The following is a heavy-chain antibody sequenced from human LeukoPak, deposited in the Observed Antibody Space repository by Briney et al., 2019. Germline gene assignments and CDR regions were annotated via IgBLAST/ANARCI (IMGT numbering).Heavy chain of an antibody. Sequence: GRSLRLSCAASGFTFSNSAMHWVRQAPGKGLEWVAVISYDGNNKYYADSVKGRFTIPRDNSKNTLYVQMNSLRAEDTAVYYCTRDGPVAGKGGFDYWGQGTLVTVSS. J-gene: IGHJ4*02. CDR1: GFTFSNSA. D-gene: IGHD6-19*01. V-gene: IGHV3-30*04. CDR2: ISYDGNNK. CDR3: TRDGPVAGKGGFDY.